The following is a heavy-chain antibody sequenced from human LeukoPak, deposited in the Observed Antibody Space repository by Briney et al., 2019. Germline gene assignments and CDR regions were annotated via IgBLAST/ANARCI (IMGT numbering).Heavy chain of an antibody. CDR1: GFTFSRYA. CDR3: AKAEGSTRPKYYYYGMDV. CDR2: ISNSGGTT. J-gene: IGHJ6*02. Sequence: GGSLRLSCAASGFTFSRYAMTWVRQAPGKGLEWVSGISNSGGTTYYAGSVKGRFTISRDNSKNTLYLQMNSLRAEDTAVYYCAKAEGSTRPKYYYYGMDVWGQGTTVTVSS. D-gene: IGHD2-2*01. V-gene: IGHV3-23*01.